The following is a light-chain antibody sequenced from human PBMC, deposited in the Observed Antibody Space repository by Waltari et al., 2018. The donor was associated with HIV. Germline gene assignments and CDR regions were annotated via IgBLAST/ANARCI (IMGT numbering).Light chain of an antibody. J-gene: IGKJ1*01. CDR2: DAS. Sequence: DVQVTQSPSALSASVGDRVTITCRASQGIRTDLGWFQQKPGKAPKRLIYDASSLQTGVPSRFIGSGYGREFTLTIRSLQPEDFADYYCLQYNSYPWTFRQGTKVEIK. V-gene: IGKV1-17*01. CDR1: QGIRTD. CDR3: LQYNSYPWT.